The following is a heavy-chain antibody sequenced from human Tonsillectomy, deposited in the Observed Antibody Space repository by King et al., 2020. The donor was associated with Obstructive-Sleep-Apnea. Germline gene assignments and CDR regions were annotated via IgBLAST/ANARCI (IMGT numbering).Heavy chain of an antibody. CDR3: TTGGGHYYDTSGYYWGFDH. D-gene: IGHD3-22*01. CDR2: IRSKIQLGTT. Sequence: VQLVESGGVLVKPGVSLRFSCAASGFILSNAWMSWVLLSAGKGLDWVGCIRSKIQLGTTDYAASVKGRFTISRDDSKNTLYLQMNSLKTEDTAVYYCTTGGGHYYDTSGYYWGFDHWGQGTLVTVSS. CDR1: GFILSNAW. V-gene: IGHV3-15*01. J-gene: IGHJ4*02.